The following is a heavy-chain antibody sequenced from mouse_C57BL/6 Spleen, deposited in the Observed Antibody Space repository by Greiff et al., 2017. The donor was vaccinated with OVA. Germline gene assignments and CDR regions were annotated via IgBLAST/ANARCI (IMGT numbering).Heavy chain of an antibody. CDR1: GFTFSSYT. V-gene: IGHV5-9*01. Sequence: EVKLMESGGGLVKPGGSLKLSCAASGFTFSSYTMSWVRQTPEKRLEWVATISGGGGNTYYPDSVKGRFTISRDNAKNTLYLQMSSLRSEDTALYYCARLSYGNYVTSPDYWGQGTTLTVSS. J-gene: IGHJ2*01. CDR2: ISGGGGNT. CDR3: ARLSYGNYVTSPDY. D-gene: IGHD2-1*01.